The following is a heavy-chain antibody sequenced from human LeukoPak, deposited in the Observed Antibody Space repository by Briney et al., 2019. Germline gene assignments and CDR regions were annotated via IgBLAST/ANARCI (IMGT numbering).Heavy chain of an antibody. CDR3: ARHQLLGDYSDY. CDR2: IYYSGST. V-gene: IGHV4-39*01. J-gene: IGHJ4*02. Sequence: SETLSLTCTVSGGSISSSSYYWGWIRQPPGKGLEWIGSIYYSGSTYYNPSLKSRVTISVDTSKNHFSLKLSSVTAADTAVYYCARHQLLGDYSDYWGQGTLVTVSS. CDR1: GGSISSSSYY. D-gene: IGHD1-7*01.